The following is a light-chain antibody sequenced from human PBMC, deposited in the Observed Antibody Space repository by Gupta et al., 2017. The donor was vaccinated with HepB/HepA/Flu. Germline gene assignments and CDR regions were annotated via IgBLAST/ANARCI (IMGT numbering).Light chain of an antibody. CDR2: WAS. Sequence: DIVMTQSPDSLAVSLGERATINCKSSQSVLYRSNNKNYLAWYQQKPGQPPKLLIYWASTRESGVPDRFSGSGSGTDFTLTISSLQAEDVAVYYCQQDDSTPQTFGQGTKVETK. CDR3: QQDDSTPQT. V-gene: IGKV4-1*01. J-gene: IGKJ1*01. CDR1: QSVLYRSNNKNY.